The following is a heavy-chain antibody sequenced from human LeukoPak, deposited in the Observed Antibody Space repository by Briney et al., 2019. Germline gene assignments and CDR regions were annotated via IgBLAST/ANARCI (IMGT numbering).Heavy chain of an antibody. J-gene: IGHJ4*02. CDR3: ASSPGIAAAGKGRYYFDY. D-gene: IGHD6-13*01. CDR1: GGSISSSSYY. Sequence: SETLSLTCTVSGGSISSSSYYWGWIRQPPGKGLEWIGSMYYSGSTYFNPSLKSRVTISVDTSKNQFSLKLSSVTAADTAVYYCASSPGIAAAGKGRYYFDYWGQGTLVTVSS. V-gene: IGHV4-39*07. CDR2: MYYSGST.